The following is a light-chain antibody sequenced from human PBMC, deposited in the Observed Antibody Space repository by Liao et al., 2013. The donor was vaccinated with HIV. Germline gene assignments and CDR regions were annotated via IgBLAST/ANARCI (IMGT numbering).Light chain of an antibody. V-gene: IGLV3-25*03. CDR2: KDS. CDR3: QSADASGTYVL. J-gene: IGLJ2*01. CDR1: ALPNQY. Sequence: SYELRQPPSVSVSLGQTARITCSGDALPNQYSYWHQQKPGQAPVAVIYKDSERLSGIPERFSGSTSGTTVTLTISGVQAEDEADYYCQSADASGTYVLFGGGTTLTVL.